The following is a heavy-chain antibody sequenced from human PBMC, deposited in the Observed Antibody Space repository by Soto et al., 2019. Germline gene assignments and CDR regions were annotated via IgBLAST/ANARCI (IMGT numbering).Heavy chain of an antibody. J-gene: IGHJ4*02. CDR3: VRASGGGNSAYFDY. V-gene: IGHV2-5*02. D-gene: IGHD2-21*02. Sequence: QITLKESGPTLVKPTQTLTLTCTFSGFSLSSSDVGVGWIRQPPGKALEWLALIYWDDDKRYSPSLKSRLTITKDTSRNQVVLTVTNLDPVDTATYYCVRASGGGNSAYFDYLGQGTLVTVSS. CDR2: IYWDDDK. CDR1: GFSLSSSDVG.